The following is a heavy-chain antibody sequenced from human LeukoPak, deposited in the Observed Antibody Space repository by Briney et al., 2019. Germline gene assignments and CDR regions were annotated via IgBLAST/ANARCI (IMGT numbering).Heavy chain of an antibody. V-gene: IGHV4-59*08. D-gene: IGHD4-17*01. Sequence: SETLSLTCTVSGGSISIYYWSWIRQPPGKGLEWIGYIYYSGSTNYNPSLKSRVTISVDTSKNQFSLKLSSVTAADTAVYYCAKYGDYGKGDDYFDYWGQGTLVTVSS. J-gene: IGHJ4*02. CDR2: IYYSGST. CDR3: AKYGDYGKGDDYFDY. CDR1: GGSISIYY.